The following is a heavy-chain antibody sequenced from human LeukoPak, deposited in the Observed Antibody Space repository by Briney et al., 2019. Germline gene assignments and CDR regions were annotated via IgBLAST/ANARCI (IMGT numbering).Heavy chain of an antibody. V-gene: IGHV4-34*01. CDR3: ARVPLRPRGYSGYGVDY. Sequence: SETLSLTCAVYGGSFSGYYWSWIRQPPGKGLEWIGEINHSGSTNYNPSLKSRVTISVDTSKNQFSLKLSSVTAADTAVYYCARVPLRPRGYSGYGVDYWGQGTLVTVSS. D-gene: IGHD5-12*01. CDR1: GGSFSGYY. CDR2: INHSGST. J-gene: IGHJ4*02.